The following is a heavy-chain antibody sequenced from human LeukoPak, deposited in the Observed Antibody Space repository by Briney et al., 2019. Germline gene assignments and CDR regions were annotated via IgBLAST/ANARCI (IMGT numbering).Heavy chain of an antibody. CDR2: ISWNGGSL. V-gene: IGHV3-9*01. J-gene: IGHJ4*02. D-gene: IGHD6-13*01. CDR1: GFTFDDYA. Sequence: GRSLRLSCAASGFTFDDYAMHWVRQAPGKGLEWVSGISWNGGSLCYADSVKGRFTFSRDNAKNSLCLQMNSLRAEDTALYYCARGRSSRWSYYYDYCGQRAPVTVSS. CDR3: ARGRSSRWSYYYDY.